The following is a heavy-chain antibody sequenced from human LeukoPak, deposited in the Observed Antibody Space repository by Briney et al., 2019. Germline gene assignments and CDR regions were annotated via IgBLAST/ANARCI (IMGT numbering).Heavy chain of an antibody. D-gene: IGHD3-16*01. CDR3: AREGVFYDYVY. CDR1: GYTFTSYT. Sequence: ASVNVSCKASGYTFTSYTMNWVGQAPGQGLEWMGWINTNTGNPTYAQGFTGRFVFSFDTSLSTAYLQISSLKSEDTAVYYCAREGVFYDYVYWGQGTLVTVSS. J-gene: IGHJ4*02. V-gene: IGHV7-4-1*02. CDR2: INTNTGNP.